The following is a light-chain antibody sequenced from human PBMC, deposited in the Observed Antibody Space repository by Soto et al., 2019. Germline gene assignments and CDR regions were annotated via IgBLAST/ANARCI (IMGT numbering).Light chain of an antibody. CDR2: EVS. CDR1: SSDVGSYNY. CDR3: SSYTSSGTLVV. J-gene: IGLJ2*01. V-gene: IGLV2-14*01. Sequence: QSALTQPASVSGSPGQSITISCTGSSSDVGSYNYVSWYQQHPAKAPKLMIYEVSNRPSGVSNRFSGSKSGNTASLTISGLQAEDEANYYCSSYTSSGTLVVFGGGTKLTVL.